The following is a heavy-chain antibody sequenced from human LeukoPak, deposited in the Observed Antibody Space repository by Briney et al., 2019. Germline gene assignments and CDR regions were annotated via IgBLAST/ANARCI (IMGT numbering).Heavy chain of an antibody. J-gene: IGHJ4*02. V-gene: IGHV3-30*02. CDR2: IRYDGSNK. CDR3: AKEGKTRNWNYYQAKPVY. CDR1: GFTFSSYG. Sequence: GGSLRLSCTASGFTFSSYGMHWVRQAPGKGLEWVAFIRYDGSNKYYADSVKGRFTISRDNSKNTLYLQMNSLRAEDTAVYYCAKEGKTRNWNYYQAKPVYWGQGTLVTVSS. D-gene: IGHD1-7*01.